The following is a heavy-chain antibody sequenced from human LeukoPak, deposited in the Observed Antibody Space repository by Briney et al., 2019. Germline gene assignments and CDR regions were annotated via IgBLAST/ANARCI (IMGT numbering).Heavy chain of an antibody. CDR3: ARDHLRDGYYDFWSGYSGTGFDP. V-gene: IGHV4-30-2*01. Sequence: SETLSLTCAVSGGSISSGGYSWSWIRQPPGKGLEWIGYIYHSGSTYYNPSLKSRVTISVDRSKNQFSLKLSSVTAADTAVYYCARDHLRDGYYDFWSGYSGTGFDPWGQGTLVTVSS. J-gene: IGHJ5*02. CDR1: GGSISSGGYS. D-gene: IGHD3-3*01. CDR2: IYHSGST.